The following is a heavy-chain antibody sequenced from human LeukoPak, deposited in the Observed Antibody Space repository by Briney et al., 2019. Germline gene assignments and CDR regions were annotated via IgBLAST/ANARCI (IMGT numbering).Heavy chain of an antibody. J-gene: IGHJ6*03. CDR2: IYYSGST. Sequence: SETLSLTCTVSGGSISSSIYYWGWIRQPPGKGLEWIGSIYYSGSTYYNPSLKSRVTISVDTSKNQFSLKLSSVTAADTAVYYCARDHAGTIFGVVISPPMYMDVWGKGTTVTVSS. CDR1: GGSISSSIYY. CDR3: ARDHAGTIFGVVISPPMYMDV. V-gene: IGHV4-39*07. D-gene: IGHD3-3*01.